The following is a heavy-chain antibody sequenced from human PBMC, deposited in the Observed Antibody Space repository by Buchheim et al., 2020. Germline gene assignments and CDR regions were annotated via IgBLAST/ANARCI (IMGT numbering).Heavy chain of an antibody. CDR3: ARGIAATANPNWFDP. Sequence: EVQLVESGGGLVQPGGSLRLSCAASGFSFSSYWMHWVRQAPGRGLVWVSRITSDGSGTGYADSVTGRFTISRDNAKNTLYLQMKSLSPEETAVDFCARGIAATANPNWFDPWGQGTL. D-gene: IGHD6-25*01. CDR1: GFSFSSYW. J-gene: IGHJ5*02. CDR2: ITSDGSGT. V-gene: IGHV3-74*01.